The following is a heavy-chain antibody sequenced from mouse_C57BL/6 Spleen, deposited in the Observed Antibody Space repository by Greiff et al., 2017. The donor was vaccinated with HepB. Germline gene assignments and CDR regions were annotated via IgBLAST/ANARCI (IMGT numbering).Heavy chain of an antibody. CDR1: GYSFTGYY. D-gene: IGHD1-1*01. CDR3: ARSKSYYGSSYGYFDV. V-gene: IGHV1-42*01. Sequence: EVQLQQSGPELVKPGASVKISCKASGYSFTGYYMNWVKQSPEKSLEWIGEINPSTGGTTYNQKFKAKATLTVDKSSSTAYMQLKSLTSEDSAVYYCARSKSYYGSSYGYFDVWGTGTAVTVSS. CDR2: INPSTGGT. J-gene: IGHJ1*03.